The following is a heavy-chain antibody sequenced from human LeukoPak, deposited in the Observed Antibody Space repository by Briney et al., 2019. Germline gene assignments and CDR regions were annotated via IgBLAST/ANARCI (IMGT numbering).Heavy chain of an antibody. J-gene: IGHJ4*02. Sequence: WASVKVSCKASGYIFTGYYMHWVRQAPGQGLEWMGWINPNSGGANYAQKFQGRVTMTRDTSISTAYMELSRLRSDDTAVYYCARDVGYDSSGYYLYWGQGTLVTVSS. CDR3: ARDVGYDSSGYYLY. V-gene: IGHV1-2*02. D-gene: IGHD3-22*01. CDR1: GYIFTGYY. CDR2: INPNSGGA.